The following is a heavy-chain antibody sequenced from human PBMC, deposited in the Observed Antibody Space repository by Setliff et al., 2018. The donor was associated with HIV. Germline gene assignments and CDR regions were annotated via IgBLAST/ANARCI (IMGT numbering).Heavy chain of an antibody. Sequence: PSETLSLTCTVSGGSISNSRYYWSWIRQPPGKGLEWIGEITPSGATNYLPSLKSRVTMSLDTSKNQFSLKLTSVTPADTALYYCSNWNTTIDADSWGQGTLVTVSS. V-gene: IGHV4-39*07. D-gene: IGHD5-18*01. J-gene: IGHJ4*02. CDR2: ITPSGAT. CDR1: GGSISNSRYY. CDR3: SNWNTTIDADS.